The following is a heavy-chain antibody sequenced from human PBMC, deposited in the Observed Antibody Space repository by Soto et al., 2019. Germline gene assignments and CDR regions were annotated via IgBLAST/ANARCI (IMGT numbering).Heavy chain of an antibody. CDR2: MTGSGGST. CDR1: GFIFSRYA. V-gene: IGHV3-23*01. CDR3: AKPLARKYCSGGSCYLYASDI. J-gene: IGHJ3*02. D-gene: IGHD2-15*01. Sequence: PGGALRPCCAASGFIFSRYAMSVGRPAPGKGVGLGSAMTGSGGSTYYADSVKGRFTISRDNAKNPLYLQMNSLRAEDTAVYYCAKPLARKYCSGGSCYLYASDIWGQGTMVTLSS.